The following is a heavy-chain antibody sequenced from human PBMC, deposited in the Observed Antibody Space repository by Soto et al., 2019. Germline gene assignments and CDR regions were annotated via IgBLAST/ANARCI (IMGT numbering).Heavy chain of an antibody. CDR3: ARDLYNDILTGPTNLYYYYDMDV. D-gene: IGHD3-9*01. V-gene: IGHV1-69*12. CDR1: GGTFSSYA. Sequence: QVQLVQSGAEVKKPGSSVKVSCKASGGTFSSYAISWVRQAPGQGLEWMGGIIPIFGTANYAQKFQGRVTITADESTSTAYMELSSVRSEDTAVYYCARDLYNDILTGPTNLYYYYDMDVWGQGTTVTVSS. CDR2: IIPIFGTA. J-gene: IGHJ6*02.